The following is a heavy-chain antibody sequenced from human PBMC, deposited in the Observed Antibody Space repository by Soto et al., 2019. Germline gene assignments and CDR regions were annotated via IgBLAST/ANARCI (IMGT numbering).Heavy chain of an antibody. D-gene: IGHD5-18*01. CDR2: IRSQIDGGTT. CDR3: TTDPATAMPENYYYYGMDV. J-gene: IGHJ6*02. V-gene: IGHV3-15*01. CDR1: GFAFTNAW. Sequence: PGGSLRLSCAASGFAFTNAWMTWVRQAPGKALEWVGRIRSQIDGGTTDYAAPVKGRFTISRDDSKNTLYLQMNSLKTEDTAVYYCTTDPATAMPENYYYYGMDVWGQGTTVTVSS.